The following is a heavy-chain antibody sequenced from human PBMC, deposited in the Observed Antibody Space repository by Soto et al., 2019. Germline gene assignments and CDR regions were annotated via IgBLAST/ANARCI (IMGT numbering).Heavy chain of an antibody. CDR3: VKGEYYYDSSGYYPFDH. D-gene: IGHD3-22*01. CDR2: ISINGGST. Sequence: GGSLRLSCSASGFTSSIYPMPWVRQAQGKGLEYVSSISINGGSTHYADSVKGRFTISRDNSKNTQYLQMSSLRADDTALYYCVKGEYYYDSSGYYPFDHWGQGTLVTVSS. V-gene: IGHV3-64D*06. CDR1: GFTSSIYP. J-gene: IGHJ4*02.